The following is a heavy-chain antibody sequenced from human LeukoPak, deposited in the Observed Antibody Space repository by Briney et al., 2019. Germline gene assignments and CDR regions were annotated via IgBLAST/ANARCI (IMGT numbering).Heavy chain of an antibody. V-gene: IGHV3-11*06. CDR3: VTQGGQPPYNWLDP. Sequence: GRFTISRDNTKNSLYLQMSRLRAEDTAVYYCVTQGGQPPYNWLDPWGQGTLVTVSS. J-gene: IGHJ5*02. D-gene: IGHD3-16*01.